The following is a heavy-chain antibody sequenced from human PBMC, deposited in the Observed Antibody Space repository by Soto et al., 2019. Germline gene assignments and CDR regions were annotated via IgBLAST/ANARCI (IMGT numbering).Heavy chain of an antibody. CDR1: AFSLSTGGVG. V-gene: IGHV2-5*02. Sequence: QITLKESGPTLVKPTQTLTLTCTFSAFSLSTGGVGVGWIRQPPGKALEWLALIYWDDDKRYSPSLRSRLTSTKATSQNPVVLTMPNMDPVDTATYYCIQSRCGGDCLQSYASYYYYGMDVWGQGTTVTVSS. CDR2: IYWDDDK. D-gene: IGHD2-21*02. J-gene: IGHJ6*02. CDR3: IQSRCGGDCLQSYASYYYYGMDV.